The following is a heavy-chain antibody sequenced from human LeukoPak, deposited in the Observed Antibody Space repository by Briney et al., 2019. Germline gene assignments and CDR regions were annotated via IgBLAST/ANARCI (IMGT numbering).Heavy chain of an antibody. CDR3: ARDPEEYSSSSFNDY. V-gene: IGHV3-30-3*01. CDR1: GFTFSSYA. CDR2: ISYGGSNK. Sequence: PGGSLRLSCAASGFTFSSYAMHWVRQAPGKGLEWVAVISYGGSNKYYADSVKGRFTISRDNSKNTLYLQMNSLRAEDTAVYYCARDPEEYSSSSFNDYWGQGTLVTVSS. J-gene: IGHJ4*02. D-gene: IGHD6-6*01.